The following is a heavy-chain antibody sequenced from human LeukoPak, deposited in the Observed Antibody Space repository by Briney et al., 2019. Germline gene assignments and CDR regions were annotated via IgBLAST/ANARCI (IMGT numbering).Heavy chain of an antibody. V-gene: IGHV3-48*01. Sequence: GGSLRLSCAASGFTFSSYSMNWVRQAPGKGLEWVSYISSSSSTIYYADSVKGRFTISRDNAKNSLYLQMNSLRAEDTAVYYCASLASGSYLYYYYYYMDVWGKGTTVTISS. CDR3: ASLASGSYLYYYYYYMDV. CDR2: ISSSSSTI. CDR1: GFTFSSYS. J-gene: IGHJ6*03. D-gene: IGHD1-26*01.